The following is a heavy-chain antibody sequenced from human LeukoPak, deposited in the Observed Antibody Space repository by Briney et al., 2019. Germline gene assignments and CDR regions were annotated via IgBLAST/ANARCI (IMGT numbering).Heavy chain of an antibody. Sequence: GRSLRLSCAVSGLTFSDYSMTWVRQAPGKGLFWVSGISAGGGSTYYADSVKGRFTISRDNSRNTLYLQMNSLRAEDTAVYYCAKDAAGPEYWGQGTLVTVSS. D-gene: IGHD6-13*01. CDR2: ISAGGGST. J-gene: IGHJ4*02. CDR3: AKDAAGPEY. V-gene: IGHV3-23*01. CDR1: GLTFSDYS.